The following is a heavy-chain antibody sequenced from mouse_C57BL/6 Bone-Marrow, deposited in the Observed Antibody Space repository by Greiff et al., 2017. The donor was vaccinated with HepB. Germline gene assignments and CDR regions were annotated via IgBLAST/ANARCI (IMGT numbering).Heavy chain of an antibody. CDR2: INPSTGGT. V-gene: IGHV1-42*01. CDR1: GYSFTGYY. CDR3: ARNYWVAY. J-gene: IGHJ3*01. Sequence: EVQLQQSGPELVKPGASVKISCKASGYSFTGYYMNWVKQSPEKSLEWIGEINPSTGGTTYNQKFKAKATLTVDKSSSTAYMQLKSLTSEDSAVYYCARNYWVAYWGQGTLVTVSA. D-gene: IGHD1-3*01.